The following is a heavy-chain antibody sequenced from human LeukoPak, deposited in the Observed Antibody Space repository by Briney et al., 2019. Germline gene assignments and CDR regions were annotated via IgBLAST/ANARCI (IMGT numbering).Heavy chain of an antibody. J-gene: IGHJ4*02. D-gene: IGHD6-19*01. CDR2: ISGSGGST. Sequence: GGSLRLSCAASGFTFSSYAMNWVRQAPGKGLEWVSGISGSGGSTSYADSVKGRFTISRDSSKNTLYLQMNSLRAEDTAIYYCAKVAPPRIAVAGVDYWGQGTLVTVSS. V-gene: IGHV3-23*01. CDR1: GFTFSSYA. CDR3: AKVAPPRIAVAGVDY.